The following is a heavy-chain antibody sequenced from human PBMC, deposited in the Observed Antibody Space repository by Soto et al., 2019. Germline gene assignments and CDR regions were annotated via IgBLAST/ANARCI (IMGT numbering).Heavy chain of an antibody. CDR3: ARVRSDYSNYYYYYYGMDV. Sequence: WETLSLTCTVSGGSISSYDWSWIRQPPGKGLEWIGYIYHSGSTNYNPSLKSRVTISIDTSKNQFSLKLSSVTAADTAVYYCARVRSDYSNYYYYYYGMDVWGQGTTVTVSS. CDR2: IYHSGST. V-gene: IGHV4-59*01. J-gene: IGHJ6*02. D-gene: IGHD4-4*01. CDR1: GGSISSYD.